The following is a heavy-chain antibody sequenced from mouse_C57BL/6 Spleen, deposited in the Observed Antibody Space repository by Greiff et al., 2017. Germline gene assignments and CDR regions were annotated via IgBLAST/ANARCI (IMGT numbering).Heavy chain of an antibody. V-gene: IGHV7-3*01. CDR1: GFTFTDYY. J-gene: IGHJ4*01. D-gene: IGHD1-1*01. Sequence: VQLKESGGGLVQPGGSLSLSCAASGFTFTDYYMSWVRQPPGKALEWLGFIRNKANGYTTEYSASVKGRFTISRDNSQSILYLQMNALRAEDSATYYCARYPVGSSAMDYWGQGTSVTVSS. CDR2: IRNKANGYTT. CDR3: ARYPVGSSAMDY.